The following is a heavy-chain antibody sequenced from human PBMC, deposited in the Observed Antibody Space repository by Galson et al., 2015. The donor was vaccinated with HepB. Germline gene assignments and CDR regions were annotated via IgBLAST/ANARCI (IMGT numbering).Heavy chain of an antibody. V-gene: IGHV1-46*01. CDR1: GYTFTSYY. CDR2: INPSGGST. J-gene: IGHJ6*03. Sequence: SVKVSCKASGYTFTSYYMHWVRQAPGQGLEWMGIINPSGGSTSYAQKFQGRVTMTRDTSTSTVHMELSSLRSEGTAVYYCARGRAVTTDYYYYYMDVWGKGTTVTVSS. D-gene: IGHD4-11*01. CDR3: ARGRAVTTDYYYYYMDV.